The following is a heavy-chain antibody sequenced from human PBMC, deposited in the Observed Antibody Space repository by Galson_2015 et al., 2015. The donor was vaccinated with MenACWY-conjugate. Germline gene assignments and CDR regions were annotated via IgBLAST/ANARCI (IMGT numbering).Heavy chain of an antibody. CDR3: ARDRCGYCTNRFGGGMDV. J-gene: IGHJ6*02. CDR1: RFTFSTYW. D-gene: IGHD2-8*01. CDR2: INTDGSST. V-gene: IGHV3-74*01. Sequence: SLRLSCAASRFTFSTYWMHWVRQAPGKGLVWVSRINTDGSSTNYADSVKGRFTISRDNAKNTLFLQMNSLRAEDSAVYYCARDRCGYCTNRFGGGMDVWGQGTTVTVSS.